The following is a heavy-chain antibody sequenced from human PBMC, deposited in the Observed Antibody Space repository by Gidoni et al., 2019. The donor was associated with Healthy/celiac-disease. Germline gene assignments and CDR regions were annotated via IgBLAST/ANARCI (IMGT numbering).Heavy chain of an antibody. CDR3: ATAWIQLWPFDP. Sequence: QLQLQESGPGLVKPSETLSLTCTVSGGSISSSSYYWGWIRQPPGKGLEWIGSIYYSGSTYYNPSLKSRVTISVDTSKNQFSLKLSSVTAADTAVYYCATAWIQLWPFDPWGQGTLVTVSS. CDR1: GGSISSSSYY. CDR2: IYYSGST. D-gene: IGHD5-18*01. V-gene: IGHV4-39*01. J-gene: IGHJ5*02.